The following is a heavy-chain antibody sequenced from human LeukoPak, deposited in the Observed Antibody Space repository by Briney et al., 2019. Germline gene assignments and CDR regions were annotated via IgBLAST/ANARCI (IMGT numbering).Heavy chain of an antibody. CDR3: ARESYGGRDY. V-gene: IGHV4-39*07. CDR1: GGSISSSSYY. J-gene: IGHJ4*02. D-gene: IGHD3-16*01. CDR2: IYYSGST. Sequence: SETLSLTCTVSGGSISSSSYYWGWIRQPPGKGLEWIGSIYYSGSTYYNPSLKSRVTISVDTSKNQFSLKLRSVTAADTAVYYCARESYGGRDYWGQGTQVTVSS.